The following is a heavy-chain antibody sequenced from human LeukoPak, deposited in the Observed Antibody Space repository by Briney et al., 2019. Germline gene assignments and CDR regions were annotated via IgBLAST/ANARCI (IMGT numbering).Heavy chain of an antibody. CDR2: ISAYNDNS. V-gene: IGHV1-18*04. CDR3: ARGGRIYSSESCDY. J-gene: IGHJ4*02. CDR1: GYTFSGYY. D-gene: IGHD6-13*01. Sequence: GASVKVSCKASGYTFSGYYIHWVRQAPGQGLEWMGWISAYNDNSNYAQKLQGRVTMTTDTSTSTAYMELRSLTSDDTAVYYCARGGRIYSSESCDYWGQGTLVTVSS.